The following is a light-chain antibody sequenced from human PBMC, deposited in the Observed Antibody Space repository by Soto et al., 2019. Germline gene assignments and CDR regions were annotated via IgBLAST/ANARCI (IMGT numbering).Light chain of an antibody. CDR2: GAS. V-gene: IGKV3D-20*02. Sequence: EVVLTQSPATLSLSPGERATLSCWASQSVSSSYLAWYQQKPGQAPRLLIYGASSRATGIPDRFSGSGSGTDFTLTISSLEPEDFAVYYCQQSHNWPRTFGQGTKVDIK. J-gene: IGKJ1*01. CDR1: QSVSSSY. CDR3: QQSHNWPRT.